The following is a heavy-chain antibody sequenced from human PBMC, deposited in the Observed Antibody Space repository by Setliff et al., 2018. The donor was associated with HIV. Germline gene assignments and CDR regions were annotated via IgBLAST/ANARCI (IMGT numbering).Heavy chain of an antibody. CDR2: IYYSGNP. CDR3: ARGFDYAQRPPLYYFDY. CDR1: GVSISDHY. J-gene: IGHJ4*02. V-gene: IGHV4-59*11. D-gene: IGHD2-2*01. Sequence: PSETLSLTCFVSGVSISDHYWGWIRQPPGKGLEWIGYIYYSGNPFYNPSLRSRVTISLDTSKNQFSLKLSSVTAADTAVYYCARGFDYAQRPPLYYFDYWGQGTLVTVSS.